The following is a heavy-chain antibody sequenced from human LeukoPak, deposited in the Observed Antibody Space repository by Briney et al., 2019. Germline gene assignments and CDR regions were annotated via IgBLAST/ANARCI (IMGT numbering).Heavy chain of an antibody. CDR2: INHSGST. V-gene: IGHV4-34*01. CDR3: ARGRYDFWSGYQEYWYFDL. CDR1: GGSFSGYY. D-gene: IGHD3-3*01. Sequence: SETLSLTCAVYGGSFSGYYWSWLRQPPGKGLEWIGEINHSGSTNYNPSLKSRVTISVDTSKNQFSLKLSSVTAADTAVYYCARGRYDFWSGYQEYWYFDLWGRGTLVTVSS. J-gene: IGHJ2*01.